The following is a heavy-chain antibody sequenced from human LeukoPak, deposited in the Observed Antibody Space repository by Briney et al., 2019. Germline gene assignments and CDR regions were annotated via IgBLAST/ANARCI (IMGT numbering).Heavy chain of an antibody. CDR3: ARDLGTTGWHTFDY. Sequence: SQTISLTCAVSGDSVSSKNGAWNWIRESPSRGLDWLGRTYYRSKWYNDYAESMEGRMTISQDTSKNQYSLHLNSVTPDDTALYYCARDLGTTGWHTFDYWGQGTLVTVSS. V-gene: IGHV6-1*01. D-gene: IGHD6-19*01. CDR2: TYYRSKWYN. J-gene: IGHJ4*02. CDR1: GDSVSSKNGA.